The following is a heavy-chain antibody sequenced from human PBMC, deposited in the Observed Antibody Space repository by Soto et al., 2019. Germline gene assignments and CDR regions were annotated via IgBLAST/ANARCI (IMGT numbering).Heavy chain of an antibody. V-gene: IGHV1-3*01. J-gene: IGHJ4*02. D-gene: IGHD6-13*01. CDR1: GYSFTTYG. CDR3: ARGIAPYYFDY. Sequence: ASVKVSCKASGYSFTTYGMNWVTQAPGQRLEWMGWINAGNGNTKYSQKFQGRVTITRDTSASTAYMELSSLRSEDTAVYYCARGIAPYYFDYWGQGTLVTVSS. CDR2: INAGNGNT.